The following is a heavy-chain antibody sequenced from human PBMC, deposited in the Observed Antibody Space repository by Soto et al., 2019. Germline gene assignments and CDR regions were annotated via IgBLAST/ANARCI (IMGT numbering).Heavy chain of an antibody. CDR3: ARDRGDFWSGYYYGMDV. CDR2: ISSSGSTI. J-gene: IGHJ6*02. V-gene: IGHV3-48*03. Sequence: PGGSLRLSCAVSGFTFSSYEMNWVRQAPGKGLEWVSYISSSGSTIYYADSVKGRFTISRDNAKNSLYLQMNSLRAEDTAVYYCARDRGDFWSGYYYGMDVWGQGTTVTVSS. CDR1: GFTFSSYE. D-gene: IGHD3-3*01.